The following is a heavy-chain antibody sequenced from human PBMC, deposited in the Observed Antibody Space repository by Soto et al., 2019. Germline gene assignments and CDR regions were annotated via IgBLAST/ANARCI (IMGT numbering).Heavy chain of an antibody. CDR1: GGSISSYY. Sequence: PSETLSLTCTVSGGSISSYYWSWIRQPPGKGQKWIGYIYYSGSTHYNPSLKSRVNISVDTSKNHFSLKLSSVTASYTSVYYCARNYGPGYTFDYWGQGTLVTVSS. J-gene: IGHJ4*02. CDR3: ARNYGPGYTFDY. CDR2: IYYSGST. V-gene: IGHV4-59*08. D-gene: IGHD3-10*01.